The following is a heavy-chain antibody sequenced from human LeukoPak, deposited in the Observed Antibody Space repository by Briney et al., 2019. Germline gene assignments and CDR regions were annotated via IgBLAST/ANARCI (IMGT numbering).Heavy chain of an antibody. J-gene: IGHJ4*02. CDR2: IYTSGST. CDR1: GGSISSYY. Sequence: KPSETLSLTCTVSGGSISSYYWSWIRQRAGKGLEWIGRIYTSGSTNYNPSLKSRVTMSVDTSKNQFSLKLSSVTAADTAVYYCARETGRAAGRIAVAGPFDYWGQGTLVTVSS. D-gene: IGHD6-19*01. V-gene: IGHV4-4*07. CDR3: ARETGRAAGRIAVAGPFDY.